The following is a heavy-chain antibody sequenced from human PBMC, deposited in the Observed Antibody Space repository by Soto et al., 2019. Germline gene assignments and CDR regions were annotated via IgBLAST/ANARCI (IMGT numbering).Heavy chain of an antibody. CDR1: GGSISSSNW. V-gene: IGHV4-4*02. CDR3: ARRAVAGTRFDF. CDR2: IYHSGST. J-gene: IGHJ4*02. Sequence: QVQLQESGPGLVKPSGTLSLTCAVSGGSISSSNWWSWVRQPPGKGLEWIGEIYHSGSTNYNPSLKSLVTRSVDKSKNQYSLKLSSVTAADTAVYYCARRAVAGTRFDFWGKGTLVKVSS. D-gene: IGHD6-19*01.